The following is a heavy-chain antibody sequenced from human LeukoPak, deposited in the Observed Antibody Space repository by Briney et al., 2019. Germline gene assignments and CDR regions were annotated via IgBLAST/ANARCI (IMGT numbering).Heavy chain of an antibody. J-gene: IGHJ4*02. CDR3: ARGYGSGSYHY. CDR1: GGSFSGYY. CDR2: INHSGST. Sequence: PSETLSLTCAVYGGSFSGYYWSWIRQPPGKGLEWIGEINHSGSTNYNPSLKSRVTISVDTSKNQFSLKLSSVTAADTAVYYCARGYGSGSYHYWGQGTLVTVSS. D-gene: IGHD3-10*01. V-gene: IGHV4-34*01.